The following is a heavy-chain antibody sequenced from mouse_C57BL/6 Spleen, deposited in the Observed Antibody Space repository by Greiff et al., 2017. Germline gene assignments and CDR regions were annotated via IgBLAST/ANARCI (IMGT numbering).Heavy chain of an antibody. CDR2: IWSGGST. Sequence: QVQLQQSGPGLVQPSQSLSITCTVSGFSLTSYGVHWVRQPPGKGLEWLGVIWSGGSTDYNAAFISRLSISKDNSKSQVFFKMNSLQAADTAIYYCAKIYGSSHWYFDVWGTGTTVTVSS. CDR1: GFSLTSYG. D-gene: IGHD1-1*01. V-gene: IGHV2-4*01. CDR3: AKIYGSSHWYFDV. J-gene: IGHJ1*03.